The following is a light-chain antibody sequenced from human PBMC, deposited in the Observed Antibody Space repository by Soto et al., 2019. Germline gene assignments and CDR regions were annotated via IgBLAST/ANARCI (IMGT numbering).Light chain of an antibody. CDR2: AAS. CDR3: KQYGSSLT. V-gene: IGKV3-20*01. Sequence: TVFTQSEATLSLSPGERASLSCXASQSVSSSYLAWYQQTPGPAPRILIYAASSRATGLPDRFSGSGSGTDFTLTISRLEPEDFAVYYCKQYGSSLTGGGGTKVDIK. CDR1: QSVSSSY. J-gene: IGKJ4*01.